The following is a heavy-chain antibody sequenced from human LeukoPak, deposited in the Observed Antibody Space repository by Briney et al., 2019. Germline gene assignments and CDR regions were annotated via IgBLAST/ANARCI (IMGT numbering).Heavy chain of an antibody. J-gene: IGHJ5*02. D-gene: IGHD2-2*02. V-gene: IGHV3-30-3*01. Sequence: GRSLRLSCAASGFTFSSYAMHWVRQAPGKGLEWVAVISYDGSNKYYADSVKGRFTISRDNSKNTLYLQMNSLRAEDTAVYYCARREDIVVVPAAIQKAPWGRGTLVTVSS. CDR1: GFTFSSYA. CDR2: ISYDGSNK. CDR3: ARREDIVVVPAAIQKAP.